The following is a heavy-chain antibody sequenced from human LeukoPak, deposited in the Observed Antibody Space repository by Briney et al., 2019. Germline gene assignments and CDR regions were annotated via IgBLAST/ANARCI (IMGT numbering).Heavy chain of an antibody. CDR3: ARMVPAANNWFDP. D-gene: IGHD2-2*01. J-gene: IGHJ5*02. Sequence: SQTLSPTCTVSGGSISSGGYYWSWIRQHPGKGLEWIGYIYYSGSTYYNPSLKSRVTISVDTSKNQFSLKLSSVTAADTAVYYCARMVPAANNWFDPWGQGTLVTVSS. CDR1: GGSISSGGYY. V-gene: IGHV4-31*03. CDR2: IYYSGST.